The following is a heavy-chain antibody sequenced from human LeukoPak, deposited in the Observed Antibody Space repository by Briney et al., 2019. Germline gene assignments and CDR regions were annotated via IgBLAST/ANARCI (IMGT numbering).Heavy chain of an antibody. D-gene: IGHD4-17*01. Sequence: GASVKVSRKASGYRFTDYYMHWVRQAPGQGLEWMGWINPINGDTIYAQKFRGRVTVTRDTSITTAYMELSRLRSDDTAVYYCASGDHRGGDYSSGNWGQGTLVTVSS. CDR1: GYRFTDYY. V-gene: IGHV1-2*02. CDR3: ASGDHRGGDYSSGN. J-gene: IGHJ4*02. CDR2: INPINGDT.